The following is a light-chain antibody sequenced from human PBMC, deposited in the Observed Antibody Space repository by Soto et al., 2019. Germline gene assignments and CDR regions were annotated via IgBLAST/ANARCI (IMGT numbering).Light chain of an antibody. J-gene: IGKJ5*01. CDR3: QQYGSSLIT. CDR2: DAS. CDR1: QSVGSY. Sequence: EIVLIQSPATLSLSPGERATLSCRASQSVGSYLAWYQHKPGQAPRLLISDASNRATGIPDRFSGSGSGTDLTLTISRLEPEDFEVYYCQQYGSSLITFGQGTRLEIK. V-gene: IGKV3-20*01.